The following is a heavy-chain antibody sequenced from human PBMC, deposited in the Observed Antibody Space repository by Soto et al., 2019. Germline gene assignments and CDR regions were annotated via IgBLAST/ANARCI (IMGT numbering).Heavy chain of an antibody. D-gene: IGHD2-2*01. Sequence: EVQLVQSGPEVKKPGESLKISCKGSGYTFTQYWIGWVRQMSGKGLEWMGIIYPGDSDTRYSPSFQGQVTLSADESIGTAYLQWSSLKASDTAMYYCVRSVAHQPMAPLDYWGQGTLVTVSS. CDR2: IYPGDSDT. CDR3: VRSVAHQPMAPLDY. V-gene: IGHV5-51*01. CDR1: GYTFTQYW. J-gene: IGHJ4*02.